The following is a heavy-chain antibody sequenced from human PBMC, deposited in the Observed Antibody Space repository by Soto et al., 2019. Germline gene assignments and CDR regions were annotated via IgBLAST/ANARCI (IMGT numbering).Heavy chain of an antibody. V-gene: IGHV1-69*06. J-gene: IGHJ5*02. Sequence: QEQLVQSGTEVKKPGSSVKVSCKASGGTFSNYAIHWVRQAPGQGLEWMGGIIPHLGTTSYAQKFQARVTITADKSTNTAYLDLSSLRREDTAVYYCVRDVLGDFVGWGNYLDPWGQGTLVTVSS. D-gene: IGHD4-17*01. CDR3: VRDVLGDFVGWGNYLDP. CDR2: IIPHLGTT. CDR1: GGTFSNYA.